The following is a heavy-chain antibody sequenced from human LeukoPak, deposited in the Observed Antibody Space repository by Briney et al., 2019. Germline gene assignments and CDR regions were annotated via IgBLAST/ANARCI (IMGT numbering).Heavy chain of an antibody. CDR2: INHSGST. V-gene: IGHV4-34*01. CDR1: GGSFSGYY. Sequence: SETLSLTCAVYGGSFSGYYWSWIRQPPGKGLEWIGEINHSGSTNYNPSLKSRVTISVDTSKNQFSLKLGSVTAADTAVYYCARGQGGVLTGYYYYYGMGVWGQGTTVTVSS. D-gene: IGHD3-9*01. CDR3: ARGQGGVLTGYYYYYGMGV. J-gene: IGHJ6*02.